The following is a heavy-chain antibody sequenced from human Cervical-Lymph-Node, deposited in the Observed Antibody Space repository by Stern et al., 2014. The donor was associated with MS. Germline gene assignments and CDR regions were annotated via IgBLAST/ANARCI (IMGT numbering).Heavy chain of an antibody. V-gene: IGHV4-31*03. D-gene: IGHD3-22*01. CDR2: IYYSGST. CDR1: GGSISSGGYY. Sequence: QVQLQESGPGLVKPSQTLSLTCTVSGGSISSGGYYWSWIRQHPGKGLEWIGDIYYSGSTYYNPSLKSRVTISVDTSKNQFSLKLSSVTAADTAVYYCAREVTRDYYDSSGYYYYFDYWGQGTLVTVSS. CDR3: AREVTRDYYDSSGYYYYFDY. J-gene: IGHJ4*02.